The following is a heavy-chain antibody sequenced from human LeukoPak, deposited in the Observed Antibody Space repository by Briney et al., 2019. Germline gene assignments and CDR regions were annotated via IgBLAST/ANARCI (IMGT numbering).Heavy chain of an antibody. V-gene: IGHV3-64D*06. J-gene: IGHJ4*02. CDR3: VRGTGY. CDR2: ISSNGDNT. Sequence: GGSLSLSCSVSGLTFSTYVMHWVRQAPGKGLEYVSAISSNGDNTYYADSVKGRFTISRDNSKNTLYLQMSVLKADDTTVYYCVRGTGYWGQGTLVTVSS. CDR1: GLTFSTYV.